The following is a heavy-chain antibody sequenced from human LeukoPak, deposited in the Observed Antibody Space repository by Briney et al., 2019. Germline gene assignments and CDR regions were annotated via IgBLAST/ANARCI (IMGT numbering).Heavy chain of an antibody. CDR2: VSYDGNNK. CDR1: EFIFSSYG. V-gene: IGHV3-30*03. J-gene: IGHJ4*02. CDR3: ARGPNYFDY. Sequence: GGSLRLSCAASEFIFSSYGIHWVRQAPGKGLEWVAVVSYDGNNKYHADSVNGRFTISRDNSKNTLYLQMNSLRAEDTAVYYCARGPNYFDYWGQGALVTVSS.